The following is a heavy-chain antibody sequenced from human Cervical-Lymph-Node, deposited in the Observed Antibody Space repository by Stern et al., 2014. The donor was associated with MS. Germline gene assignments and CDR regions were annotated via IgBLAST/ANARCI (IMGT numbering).Heavy chain of an antibody. Sequence: VQLVESGGGLVKPGGSLRLSCETSGFTFSDFYMHCNRQAPGKALEWVSYLSSTGPTMYYAESVTGRFTISRDNAKNSLYLHMNSLRAEDTAVYYCARDPHRRDGYNFDYWGQGALVTVSS. D-gene: IGHD5-24*01. CDR1: GFTFSDFY. J-gene: IGHJ4*02. V-gene: IGHV3-11*01. CDR3: ARDPHRRDGYNFDY. CDR2: LSSTGPTM.